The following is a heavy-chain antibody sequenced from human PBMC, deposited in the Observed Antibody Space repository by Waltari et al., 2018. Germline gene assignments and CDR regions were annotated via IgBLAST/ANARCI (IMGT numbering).Heavy chain of an antibody. Sequence: QVQLVQSGAEVKKPGASVKVSCKASGYTFTSYAMHWVRQAPGQRLEWMGWINAGNGNTKYSQKFQGRVTITRDTSASTAYMELSSLRSEDTAVYYCAGDRTSYYYYGMDVWGQGTTVTVSS. J-gene: IGHJ6*02. V-gene: IGHV1-3*01. CDR2: INAGNGNT. CDR3: AGDRTSYYYYGMDV. CDR1: GYTFTSYA.